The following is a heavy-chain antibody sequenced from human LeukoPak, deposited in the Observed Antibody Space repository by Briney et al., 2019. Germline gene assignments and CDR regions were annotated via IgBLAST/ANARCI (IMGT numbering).Heavy chain of an antibody. J-gene: IGHJ4*02. D-gene: IGHD7-27*01. CDR3: AREGWGYYFDF. Sequence: TSETLSLTCTVSGGSISSYYWSWIRQPPGKGLEWIGYVYYSGTTSYNPSLKSRVTISVDTSKNQFSLKLSSVTAADTAVYYCAREGWGYYFDFWGQGTLVTVSS. CDR2: VYYSGTT. V-gene: IGHV4-59*01. CDR1: GGSISSYY.